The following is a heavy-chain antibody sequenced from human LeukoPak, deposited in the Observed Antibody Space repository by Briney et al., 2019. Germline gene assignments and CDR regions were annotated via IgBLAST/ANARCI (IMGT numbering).Heavy chain of an antibody. CDR2: IYYSGNT. J-gene: IGHJ4*02. CDR3: ARDTHGIAVAGIFDY. D-gene: IGHD6-19*01. CDR1: GDSISTRSYY. V-gene: IGHV4-39*07. Sequence: PSETLSLSCTVSGDSISTRSYYWGWIRQPPGKGLEWIGSIYYSGNTYYNASLKSRVTISVDTSKNQFSLKLTSVTAADTAVYYCARDTHGIAVAGIFDYWGQGTLVTVSS.